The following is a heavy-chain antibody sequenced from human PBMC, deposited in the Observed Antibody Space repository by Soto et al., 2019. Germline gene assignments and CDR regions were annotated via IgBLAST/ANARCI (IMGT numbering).Heavy chain of an antibody. CDR1: GDSVSSPYW. CDR2: VFHTGTT. V-gene: IGHV4-4*02. CDR3: ARSAGWYAVHS. D-gene: IGHD6-19*01. Sequence: QVQLQESGPGLVKPSGTLSLTCAVSGDSVSSPYWWCWVRQPPGKGLEWIGEVFHTGTTSYNPSLRIRVTISMEKSNNQFSLDLSSVTAADTAVYYCARSAGWYAVHSWGPGTLVVVSS. J-gene: IGHJ4*02.